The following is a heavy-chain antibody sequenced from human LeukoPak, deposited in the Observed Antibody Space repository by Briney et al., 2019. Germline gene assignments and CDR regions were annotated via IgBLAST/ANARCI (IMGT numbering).Heavy chain of an antibody. CDR1: GYSISSGYC. Sequence: SETLSLTCTVSGYSISSGYCWGWIRQPPGKGLEWIGEIYHSGSTYYNPSLKSRVTISVDTSKNQFSLKLSSVTAADTAVYYCARHPGVYGSGVYNWFDPWGQGTLVTVSS. V-gene: IGHV4-38-2*02. CDR3: ARHPGVYGSGVYNWFDP. CDR2: IYHSGST. D-gene: IGHD3-10*01. J-gene: IGHJ5*02.